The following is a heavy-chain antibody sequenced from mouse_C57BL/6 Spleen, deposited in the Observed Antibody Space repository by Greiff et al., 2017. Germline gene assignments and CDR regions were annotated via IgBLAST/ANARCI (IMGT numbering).Heavy chain of an antibody. V-gene: IGHV3-6*01. CDR1: GYSITSGYY. Sequence: EVQLQESGPGLVKPSPSLSLTCSVTGYSITSGYYWNWIRQFPGNKLEWMGYISYDGSNNYNPSLKNRISITRDTSKNQFFLKLNSVTTEDTATYYCARDHYDYDLYAMDYWGQGTSVTVSS. CDR2: ISYDGSN. D-gene: IGHD2-4*01. CDR3: ARDHYDYDLYAMDY. J-gene: IGHJ4*01.